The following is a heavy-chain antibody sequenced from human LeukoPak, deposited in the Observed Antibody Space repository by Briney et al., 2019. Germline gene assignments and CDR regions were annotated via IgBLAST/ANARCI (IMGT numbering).Heavy chain of an antibody. V-gene: IGHV4-39*07. D-gene: IGHD6-13*01. J-gene: IGHJ5*02. CDR1: GGSISSSSYY. CDR3: ARVGSSSWYSFDP. Sequence: PSETLSLTCTVSGGSISSSSYYWGWIRQPPGKGLEWIGSIYYSGSTYYNPSLKSRVTISVDTSKNQFSLKLSSVTAADTAVYYCARVGSSSWYSFDPWGQGTLVTVSS. CDR2: IYYSGST.